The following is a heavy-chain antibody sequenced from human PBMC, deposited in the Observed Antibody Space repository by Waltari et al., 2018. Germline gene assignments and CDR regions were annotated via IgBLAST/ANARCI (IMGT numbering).Heavy chain of an antibody. CDR2: MNSNSGVT. Sequence: QVQLVQSGAEVEKPGASVKVSCKASGYTFTGYYIHWVRQAPGQGLEWMGWMNSNSGVTKYAQKFQGRVTMTRDTSISTAYMELSRLISDDTAVYYCARDLAEQLVGIDYWGQGTLVTVSS. J-gene: IGHJ4*02. V-gene: IGHV1-2*02. D-gene: IGHD6-6*01. CDR3: ARDLAEQLVGIDY. CDR1: GYTFTGYY.